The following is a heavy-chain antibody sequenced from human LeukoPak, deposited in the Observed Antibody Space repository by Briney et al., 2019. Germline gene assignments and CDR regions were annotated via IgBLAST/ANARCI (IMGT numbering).Heavy chain of an antibody. CDR1: GFIFRSYG. D-gene: IGHD5-12*01. Sequence: PGGSLRLSCAASGFIFRSYGMYWVRQAPGKGLVWVSRIDTDGSSTTYADSVKGRFTVSRDNAKNTLYLQMNSLRAEDTAVYYCTRGYAGIDYWGQGTLVTVSS. CDR2: IDTDGSST. J-gene: IGHJ4*02. V-gene: IGHV3-74*01. CDR3: TRGYAGIDY.